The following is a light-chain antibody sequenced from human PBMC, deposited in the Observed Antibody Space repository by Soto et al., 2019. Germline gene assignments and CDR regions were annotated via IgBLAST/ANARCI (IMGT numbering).Light chain of an antibody. CDR3: SSYTSSSTRV. V-gene: IGLV2-14*01. J-gene: IGLJ1*01. CDR2: EVS. CDR1: SSDVGGYNY. Sequence: QSVLTQPASVSGSPGQSITISCTGTSSDVGGYNYVSWYQQHPGKAPKLMIYEVSNRPSGVSNRFSGSKSGNTASLTISGRQAEDEADYYCSSYTSSSTRVFGT.